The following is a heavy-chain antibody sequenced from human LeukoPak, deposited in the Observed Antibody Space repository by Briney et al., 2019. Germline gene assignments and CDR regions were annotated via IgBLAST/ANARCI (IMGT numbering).Heavy chain of an antibody. V-gene: IGHV4-31*03. CDR1: GGSISSGGYC. D-gene: IGHD3-3*01. Sequence: NPSETLSLTCTVSGGSISSGGYCWSWIRQHPGKGLEWIGYIYYSGSTYYNPSLKSRVTISVDTSKNQFSLKLSSVTAADTAVYYCASNQQTITIFGPQNAFDIWGQGTMVTVSS. J-gene: IGHJ3*02. CDR2: IYYSGST. CDR3: ASNQQTITIFGPQNAFDI.